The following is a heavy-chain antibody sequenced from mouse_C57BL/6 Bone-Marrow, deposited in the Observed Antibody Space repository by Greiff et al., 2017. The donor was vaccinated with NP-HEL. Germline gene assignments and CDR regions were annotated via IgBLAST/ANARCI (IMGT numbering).Heavy chain of an antibody. D-gene: IGHD1-1*01. J-gene: IGHJ1*03. CDR2: IYPYNGVS. CDR3: ARNPYYGSLNWYFDV. V-gene: IGHV1-31*01. CDR1: GYSFTGYY. Sequence: VQLQQPGPELVKPGASVKISCKASGYSFTGYYMHWVKQSHGNILDWIGYIYPYNGVSSYNQKFKGKATLTVDKSSSTAYMELRSLTSEDSAVYYCARNPYYGSLNWYFDVWGTGTTVTVSS.